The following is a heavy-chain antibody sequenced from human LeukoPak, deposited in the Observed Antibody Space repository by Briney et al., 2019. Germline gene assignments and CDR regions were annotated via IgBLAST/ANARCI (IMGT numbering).Heavy chain of an antibody. D-gene: IGHD2-2*01. V-gene: IGHV4-34*01. Sequence: SETLSLTCDVYGGSFSIYYWIWMRQPRGKGREWMGKLNHSENTNYNPSLKSRVTISVDTSNNQFSLKLSSVTAADTAVYYCARGWGRYCSSSSCSYYYYYGMDVWGQGTTVTVSS. CDR1: GGSFSIYY. J-gene: IGHJ6*02. CDR3: ARGWGRYCSSSSCSYYYYYGMDV. CDR2: LNHSENT.